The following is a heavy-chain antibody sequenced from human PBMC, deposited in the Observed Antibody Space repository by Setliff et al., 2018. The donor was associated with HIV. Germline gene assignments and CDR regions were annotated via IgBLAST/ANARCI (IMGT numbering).Heavy chain of an antibody. V-gene: IGHV1-69*13. J-gene: IGHJ6*02. CDR2: IIPIFGIA. CDR1: GGTFRSYA. D-gene: IGHD3-22*01. Sequence: SVKVSCKASGGTFRSYAISWVRQAPGQGLEWMGRIIPIFGIANYAQKFQGSVTITADESTSTAYMELSSLRFEDTAVYYCASDEVYYDTSGGGMDVWGQGTTVTVSS. CDR3: ASDEVYYDTSGGGMDV.